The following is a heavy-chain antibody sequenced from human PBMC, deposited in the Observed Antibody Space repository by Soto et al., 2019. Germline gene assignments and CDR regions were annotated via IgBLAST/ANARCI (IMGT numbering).Heavy chain of an antibody. J-gene: IGHJ3*01. CDR2: ISSDGSNR. D-gene: IGHD1-26*01. CDR1: GFTISSRDNHA. CDR3: AAELTYDAFDF. V-gene: IGHV3-23*01. Sequence: GGSLRLSCAASGFTISSRDNHAMSWVRQAPGKGPEWISTISSDGSNRHYADSVLGRFTISRDSSRNSVYLQMNSLRAEDTAVYYCAAELTYDAFDFWGQGTVVTVSS.